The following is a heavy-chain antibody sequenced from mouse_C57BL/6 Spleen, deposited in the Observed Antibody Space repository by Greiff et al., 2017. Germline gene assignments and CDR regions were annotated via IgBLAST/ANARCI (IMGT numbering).Heavy chain of an antibody. CDR3: ARVPLDCSGPLGY. CDR1: GYTFTSYW. Sequence: QVQLQQPGAELVRPGSSVKLSCKASGYTFTSYWMHWVKQRPIQGLEWIGNIDPSDSDTHYNQKFKDKATLTVDKSSSTAYMQLSSLTSEDSAVYDCARVPLDCSGPLGYWGQGTSVTVSS. D-gene: IGHD3-2*02. CDR2: IDPSDSDT. V-gene: IGHV1-52*01. J-gene: IGHJ4*01.